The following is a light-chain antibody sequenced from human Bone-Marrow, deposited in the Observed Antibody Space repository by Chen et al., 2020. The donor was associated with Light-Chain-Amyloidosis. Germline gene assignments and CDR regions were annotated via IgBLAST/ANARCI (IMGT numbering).Light chain of an antibody. Sequence: SYELTQPPSLSVSPGQTARITCSGDDLPTKYAYWYHQKPGQAPLLVIHRDTERPSGISERFSGSSSGTTATLTISGVQAEDEADYHCQSADSSGTYEVIFGGGTKLTVL. V-gene: IGLV3-25*03. J-gene: IGLJ2*01. CDR2: RDT. CDR3: QSADSSGTYEVI. CDR1: DLPTKY.